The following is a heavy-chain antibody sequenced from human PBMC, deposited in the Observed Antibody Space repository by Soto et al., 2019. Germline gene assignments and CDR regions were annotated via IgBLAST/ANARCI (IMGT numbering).Heavy chain of an antibody. CDR2: IKSDAYGGAI. V-gene: IGHV3-15*01. Sequence: EVQLVESGGGLVKPGGSLRLSCAGSGFTFSNAWMSWVRRAPGKGLEWVGRIKSDAYGGAIDYAAPVKGRFTISRDDSKHTLFLQMKDLRAEDSAVYSCTTTKGRLEPPTNDFWGQGTAVIVSS. J-gene: IGHJ4*02. D-gene: IGHD2-8*01. CDR3: TTTKGRLEPPTNDF. CDR1: GFTFSNAW.